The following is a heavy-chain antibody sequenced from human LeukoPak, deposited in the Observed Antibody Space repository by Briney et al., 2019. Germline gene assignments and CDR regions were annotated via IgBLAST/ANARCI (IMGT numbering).Heavy chain of an antibody. CDR2: ISGDGGST. V-gene: IGHV3-43*02. CDR1: GFTFDDYA. CDR3: AKDNAGYCSGGSCYSDY. D-gene: IGHD2-15*01. Sequence: GGSLRLSCAASGFTFDDYAMHWVRQAPGKCLEWVSLISGDGGSTYYADSVKGRFTISRDNSKNSLYLQMNSLRTEDTALYYCAKDNAGYCSGGSCYSDYWGQGTLVTVSS. J-gene: IGHJ4*02.